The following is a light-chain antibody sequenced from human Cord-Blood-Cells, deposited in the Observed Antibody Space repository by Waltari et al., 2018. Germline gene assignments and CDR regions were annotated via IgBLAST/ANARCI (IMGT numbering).Light chain of an antibody. Sequence: QSALTQPASVSGPPGQSIPIPCTGTSSDVGGYHYVSCYQQHPGKAPKLMFYDVSNRPSGVSNRFSGSKSGNTASLTISGLQAEDEADYYCSSYTSSSTLEVFGGGTKLTVL. CDR1: SSDVGGYHY. CDR2: DVS. V-gene: IGLV2-14*01. J-gene: IGLJ3*02. CDR3: SSYTSSSTLEV.